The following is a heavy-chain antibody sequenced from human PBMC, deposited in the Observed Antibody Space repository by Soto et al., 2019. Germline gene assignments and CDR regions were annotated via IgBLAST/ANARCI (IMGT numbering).Heavy chain of an antibody. D-gene: IGHD6-19*01. V-gene: IGHV3-23*04. CDR1: GFTFSSYA. CDR2: ISGSGGST. CDR3: AKLRYSSGWSDY. Sequence: VQLVESGGGVVQPGRSLRLSCAASGFTFSSYAMSWVRQAPGKGLEWVSAISGSGGSTYYADSVKGRFTISRDNSKNTLYLQMNSLRAEDTAVYYCAKLRYSSGWSDYWGQGTLVTVSS. J-gene: IGHJ4*02.